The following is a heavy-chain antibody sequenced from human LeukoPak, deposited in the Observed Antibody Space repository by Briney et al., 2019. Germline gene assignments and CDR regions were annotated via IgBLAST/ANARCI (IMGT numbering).Heavy chain of an antibody. Sequence: GGCLRLSCAASGFTFSSYWMSWVRQAPGKGLEWVANIKQDGSEKYYVDSVKGRFTISRDNAKNSLYLQMNSLRAEDTAVYYCARVVEHYYDSSGYYFDYWGQGTLVTVSS. V-gene: IGHV3-7*01. J-gene: IGHJ4*02. CDR2: IKQDGSEK. D-gene: IGHD3-22*01. CDR1: GFTFSSYW. CDR3: ARVVEHYYDSSGYYFDY.